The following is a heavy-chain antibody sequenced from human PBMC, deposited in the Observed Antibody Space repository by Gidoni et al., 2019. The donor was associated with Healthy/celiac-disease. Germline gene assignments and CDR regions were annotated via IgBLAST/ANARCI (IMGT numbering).Heavy chain of an antibody. Sequence: ELQLVDSGGGLVQPGGSLTPSCAASRFTFSSYSMNGVRQASGKGLECVSYISSSSSNIYYADSVKGRFTISRDNAKNSLYLQRNSLRDEDTAVYYCARADYYDSSGYYPNDYWGQGTLVTVSS. J-gene: IGHJ4*02. D-gene: IGHD3-22*01. CDR2: ISSSSSNI. CDR1: RFTFSSYS. V-gene: IGHV3-48*02. CDR3: ARADYYDSSGYYPNDY.